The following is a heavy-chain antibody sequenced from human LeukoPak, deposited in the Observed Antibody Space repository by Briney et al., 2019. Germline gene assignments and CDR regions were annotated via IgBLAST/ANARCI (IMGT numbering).Heavy chain of an antibody. J-gene: IGHJ3*02. V-gene: IGHV4-59*11. CDR3: ARDPTTVTKGFDI. CDR2: ISYSGRT. CDR1: GGSISSHY. Sequence: PSETLSLTCTVSGGSISSHYWTWIRQSPGKGLEWIGYISYSGRTNYNPSLKSRVTLSVDTSKNQFSLKLRSVTAADTAVYYCARDPTTVTKGFDIWGQGTMVTVSS. D-gene: IGHD4-17*01.